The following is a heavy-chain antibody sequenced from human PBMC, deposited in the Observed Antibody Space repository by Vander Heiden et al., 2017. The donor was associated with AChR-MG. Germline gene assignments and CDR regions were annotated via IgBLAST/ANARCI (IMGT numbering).Heavy chain of an antibody. CDR2: INSDGSST. D-gene: IGHD4-17*01. J-gene: IGHJ4*02. CDR1: GFTFSSYW. V-gene: IGHV3-74*01. CDR3: ARFDDYGDNREFDY. Sequence: EVRLVESGGGLVQPGGSLRLSCAASGFTFSSYWMHWVRQAPGKGLVWVSRINSDGSSTSYADSVKGRFTISRDNAKNTLYLQMNSLRAEDTAVYYCARFDDYGDNREFDYWGQGTLVTVSS.